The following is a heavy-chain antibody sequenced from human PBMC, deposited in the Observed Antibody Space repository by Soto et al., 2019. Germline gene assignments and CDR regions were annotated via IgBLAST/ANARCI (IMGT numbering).Heavy chain of an antibody. CDR1: GYTFTGYA. CDR2: INAGNGNT. Sequence: QVKLVQSGAEEKKPGASVKVSCKASGYTFTGYAMHWVRQAPGQRLEWMGWINAGNGNTKYSQKFQGRVTITRDTSVSTAYMELSSLRSEDTAVYYCARAVAVAADFDYWGQGTLVTVSS. V-gene: IGHV1-3*05. CDR3: ARAVAVAADFDY. J-gene: IGHJ4*02. D-gene: IGHD6-19*01.